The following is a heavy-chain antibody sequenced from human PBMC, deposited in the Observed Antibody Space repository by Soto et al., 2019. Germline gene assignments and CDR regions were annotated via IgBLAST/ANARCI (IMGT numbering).Heavy chain of an antibody. CDR3: GRPPSPFPSQINS. CDR2: IWYDGSNK. D-gene: IGHD1-20*01. V-gene: IGHV3-33*01. J-gene: IGHJ4*02. CDR1: GFTFSSYG. Sequence: GGSLRLCCAASGFTFSSYGMHWVRQAPGKGLEWVAVIWYDGSNKYYADSVKGRFTISRDNSKNTLYLQMNSLRAEDTAVYYCGRPPSPFPSQINSGGREPLVTFP.